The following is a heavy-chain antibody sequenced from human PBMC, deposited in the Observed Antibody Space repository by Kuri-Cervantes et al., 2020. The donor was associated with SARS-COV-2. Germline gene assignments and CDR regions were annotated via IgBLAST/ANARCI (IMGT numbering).Heavy chain of an antibody. CDR1: GFTFSSYS. CDR3: ANYIVVVPAAISDG. D-gene: IGHD2-2*02. CDR2: ISSSSSYI. V-gene: IGHV3-21*01. Sequence: GESLKISCAASGFTFSSYSMNWVRQAPGKGLEWVSSISSSSSYIYYADSVKGRFTISRDNAQNSLYLQMNSLRAEDKAVYYCANYIVVVPAAISDGWGQGTLVTVSS. J-gene: IGHJ4*02.